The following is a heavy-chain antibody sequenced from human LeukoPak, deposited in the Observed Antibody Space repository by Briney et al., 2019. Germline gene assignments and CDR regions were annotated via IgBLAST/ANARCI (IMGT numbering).Heavy chain of an antibody. CDR3: ARAAPRYSSSWTNFDY. Sequence: ASVKVSCKASGYTFTNYGISWVRQAPGQGLEWMGWISAYNGNTNYAQKLQGRVTMTTDTSTSTAYMELRSLRSDDTAVYYCARAAPRYSSSWTNFDYWGQGTLVTVSS. CDR1: GYTFTNYG. CDR2: ISAYNGNT. J-gene: IGHJ4*02. V-gene: IGHV1-18*01. D-gene: IGHD6-13*01.